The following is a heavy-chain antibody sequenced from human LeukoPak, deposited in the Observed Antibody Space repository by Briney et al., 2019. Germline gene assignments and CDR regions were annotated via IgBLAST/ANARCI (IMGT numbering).Heavy chain of an antibody. Sequence: GASVKVSCKASGGTFGSYAVSWVRQAPGQGLEWMGWISAYNGNTSYAQKLQGRVTMTTDTSTSTAYMELRSLRSDDTAVYYCARSGAGGGFDYWGQGTLVTVSS. V-gene: IGHV1-18*01. J-gene: IGHJ4*02. CDR3: ARSGAGGGFDY. CDR1: GGTFGSYA. CDR2: ISAYNGNT. D-gene: IGHD3-16*01.